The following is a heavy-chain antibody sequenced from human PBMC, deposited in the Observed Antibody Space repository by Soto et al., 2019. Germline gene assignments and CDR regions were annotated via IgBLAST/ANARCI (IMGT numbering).Heavy chain of an antibody. CDR1: GFPFFIYT. Sequence: WGSLRLSCETSGFPFFIYTINLVRQAPGKGLEWVSSISSSGTYIDYADSVEGRFAISRDDAKNSVFLEMTSLRVDDTAVYYCAREGNYHEFWGQGTLVTVSS. CDR2: ISSSGTYI. CDR3: AREGNYHEF. D-gene: IGHD3-10*01. J-gene: IGHJ4*02. V-gene: IGHV3-21*01.